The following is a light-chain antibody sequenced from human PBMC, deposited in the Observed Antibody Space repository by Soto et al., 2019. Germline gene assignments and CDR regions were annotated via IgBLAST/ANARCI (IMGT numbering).Light chain of an antibody. V-gene: IGLV2-14*03. J-gene: IGLJ1*01. CDR1: SSDVGDYNY. CDR3: SSYTSSSPPYV. CDR2: DVS. Sequence: SALTQPASVSGSPGQSITISCTATSSDVGDYNYVSWYQQHPGKAPKLMIYDVSNRPSGVSNRFSGSKSGNTASLTISGLQAEDEADYYCSSYTSSSPPYVFGTGTKLTVL.